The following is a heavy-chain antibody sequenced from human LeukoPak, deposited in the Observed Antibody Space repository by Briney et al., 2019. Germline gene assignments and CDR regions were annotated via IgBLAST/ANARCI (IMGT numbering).Heavy chain of an antibody. Sequence: GGSLRLSCAASGFTFSSYGMHWVRQAPGKGLEWVAFIRYDGSNKYYADSVKGRFTISRDNSKNTLYLQMNSLRAEDTAVYYCAKGYSSGYYLPFDYWGQGTLATVSS. CDR1: GFTFSSYG. D-gene: IGHD3-22*01. CDR3: AKGYSSGYYLPFDY. J-gene: IGHJ4*02. CDR2: IRYDGSNK. V-gene: IGHV3-30*02.